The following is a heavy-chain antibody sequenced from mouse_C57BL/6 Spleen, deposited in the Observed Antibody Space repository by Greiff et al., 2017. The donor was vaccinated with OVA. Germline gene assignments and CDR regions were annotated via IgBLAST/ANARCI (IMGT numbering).Heavy chain of an antibody. V-gene: IGHV7-3*01. Sequence: EVMLVESGGGLVQPGGSLSLSCAASGFTFTDYYMSWVRQPPGKALEWLGFLRNKANGYTTEYSASVKGRFTISRDNSQSILYLQMNALRAEDSATYYCAQGDYYAMDYWGQGTSVTVSS. CDR3: AQGDYYAMDY. CDR2: LRNKANGYTT. J-gene: IGHJ4*01. CDR1: GFTFTDYY.